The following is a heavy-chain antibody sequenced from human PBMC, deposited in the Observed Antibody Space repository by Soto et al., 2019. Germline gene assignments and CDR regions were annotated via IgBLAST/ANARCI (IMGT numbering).Heavy chain of an antibody. J-gene: IGHJ6*02. D-gene: IGHD6-6*01. CDR3: ARGAPVAARPGQYYYYGMDV. Sequence: EVQLVETGGGLIQPGGSLRLSCAASGFTVSSNYMSWVRQAPGKGLEWVSVIYSGGSTYYADSVKGRFTISRDNSKNTLYLQMNSLRAEDTAVYYCARGAPVAARPGQYYYYGMDVWGQGTTVTVSS. CDR1: GFTVSSNY. CDR2: IYSGGST. V-gene: IGHV3-53*02.